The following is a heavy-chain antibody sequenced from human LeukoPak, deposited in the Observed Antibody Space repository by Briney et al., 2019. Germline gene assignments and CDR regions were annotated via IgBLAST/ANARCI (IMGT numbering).Heavy chain of an antibody. Sequence: SETLSLTCAVSGGSISSGGYSWSWIRQPPGKGLEWIGYIYHSGSTNYNPSLKSRVTISVDTSKNQFSLKLSSVTAADTAVYYCARGWGLVGATKSNWFDPWGQGTLVTVSS. CDR2: IYHSGST. CDR1: GGSISSGGYS. J-gene: IGHJ5*02. V-gene: IGHV4-30-2*01. D-gene: IGHD1-26*01. CDR3: ARGWGLVGATKSNWFDP.